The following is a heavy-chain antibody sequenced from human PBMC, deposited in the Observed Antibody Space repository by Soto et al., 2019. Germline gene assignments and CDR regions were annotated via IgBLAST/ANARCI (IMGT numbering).Heavy chain of an antibody. CDR2: MGPNSGNT. V-gene: IGHV1-8*01. D-gene: IGHD2-21*02. Sequence: ASVKVSCKTSGYTFTNYDINWVRQAPGQGLEWMGWMGPNSGNTGFAPKFQGRVTLTRNTSITTAYMELSSPRSDDTAVYYCARDAWRYCGGDCYSNWFDPWGQGTLVTVSS. J-gene: IGHJ5*02. CDR3: ARDAWRYCGGDCYSNWFDP. CDR1: GYTFTNYD.